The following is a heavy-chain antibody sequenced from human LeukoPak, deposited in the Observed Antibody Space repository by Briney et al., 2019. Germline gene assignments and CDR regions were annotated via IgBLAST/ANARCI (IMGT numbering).Heavy chain of an antibody. J-gene: IGHJ5*02. V-gene: IGHV3-48*03. Sequence: PGGSLRLSCVASGFSVSRNYMSWVRQAPGKGLEWVSYISSSGSTIYYADSVKGRFTISRDNAKNSLYLQMNSLRAEDTAVYYCARLAGFEIDPWGQGTLVTVSS. D-gene: IGHD2-15*01. CDR3: ARLAGFEIDP. CDR1: GFSVSRNY. CDR2: ISSSGSTI.